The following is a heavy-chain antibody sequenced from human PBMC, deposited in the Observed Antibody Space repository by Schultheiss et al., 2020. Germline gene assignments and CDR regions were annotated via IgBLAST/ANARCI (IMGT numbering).Heavy chain of an antibody. CDR3: APDAFDI. CDR1: GYTFTGYY. J-gene: IGHJ3*02. CDR2: INPNSGGT. Sequence: ASVKVSCKASGYTFTGYYMHWVRQAPGQGLEWMGRINPNSGGTNYAQKFQGRVTITADKSTSTAYMELSSLRSEDTAVYYCAPDAFDIWGQGTMVTVSS. V-gene: IGHV1-2*06.